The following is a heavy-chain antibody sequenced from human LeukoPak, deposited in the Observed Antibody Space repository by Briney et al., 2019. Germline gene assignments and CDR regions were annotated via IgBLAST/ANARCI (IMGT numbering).Heavy chain of an antibody. V-gene: IGHV4-61*02. CDR1: GGSISSGSYY. D-gene: IGHD6-13*01. Sequence: PSETLSLTCTVPGGSISSGSYYWSWIRQPAGKGLEWIGRIYTSGSTNYNPSLKSRVTISVDTSKNQFSLKLSSVTAADTAVYYCARDRVGWLMAAGTMDYYYYYYMDVWGKGTTVTVSS. CDR3: ARDRVGWLMAAGTMDYYYYYYMDV. CDR2: IYTSGST. J-gene: IGHJ6*03.